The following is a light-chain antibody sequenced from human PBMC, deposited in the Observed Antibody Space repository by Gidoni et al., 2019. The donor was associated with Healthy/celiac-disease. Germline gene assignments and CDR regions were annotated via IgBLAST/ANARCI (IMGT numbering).Light chain of an antibody. CDR2: DAS. J-gene: IGKJ1*01. CDR3: QQYNSYSX. CDR1: QSISSW. V-gene: IGKV1-5*01. Sequence: DIQMTQSPSTLSASVGDRVTITCRASQSISSWLAWYQQKPGKAPKLLIYDASSLESGVPSRFSGSGSGTEFTLTISSLQPDDFATYYCQQYNSYSXFXQGTKVEIK.